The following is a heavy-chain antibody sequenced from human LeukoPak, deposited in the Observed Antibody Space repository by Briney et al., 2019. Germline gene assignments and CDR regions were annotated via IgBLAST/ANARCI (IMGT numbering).Heavy chain of an antibody. J-gene: IGHJ4*02. CDR1: GFSVSGNF. CDR2: IYANDRISRFYNGDTK. D-gene: IGHD3-16*01. Sequence: AGSVTLSCAASGFSVSGNFMSWVRQAPGKGLEWVSGIYANDRISRFYNGDTKYYADSVRGRFTISRDNSTNTLFLQMNSLRAEDTAVYYCARGGGGAADYWGQGT. CDR3: ARGGGGAADY. V-gene: IGHV3-53*01.